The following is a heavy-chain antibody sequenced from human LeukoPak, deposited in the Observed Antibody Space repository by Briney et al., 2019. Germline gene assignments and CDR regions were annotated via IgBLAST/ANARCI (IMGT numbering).Heavy chain of an antibody. CDR2: ISYDENKK. J-gene: IGHJ4*02. D-gene: IGHD6-19*01. CDR3: ARKTGWQFDY. Sequence: GGSLRLSCAASGFTFGSSIMHWVRQAPGKGLEWVAMISYDENKKYYADSVKGRFTISRDNFKNTLYLQMDSLRAEDTAVYYCARKTGWQFDYWGQRTLVAVSS. V-gene: IGHV3-30*01. CDR1: GFTFGSSI.